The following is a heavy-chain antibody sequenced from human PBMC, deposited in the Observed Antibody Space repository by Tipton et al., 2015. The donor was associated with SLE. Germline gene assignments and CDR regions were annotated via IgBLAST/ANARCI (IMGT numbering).Heavy chain of an antibody. J-gene: IGHJ4*02. CDR3: ASGWELSFDY. V-gene: IGHV3-53*05. Sequence: SLRLSCAASGFTVSSNYMSWVRQAPGKGLEWVSVVYSGGSTYYADSVRGRFTISRDNSKNTLYLQMNSLRAEDTAVYYCASGWELSFDYWGQGTLVTVSS. CDR2: VYSGGST. CDR1: GFTVSSNY. D-gene: IGHD1-26*01.